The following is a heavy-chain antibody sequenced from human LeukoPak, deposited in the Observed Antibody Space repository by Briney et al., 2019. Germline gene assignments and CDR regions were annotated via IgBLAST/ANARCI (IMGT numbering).Heavy chain of an antibody. CDR1: GFTFSSYA. CDR2: ISGSGGST. J-gene: IGHJ6*02. Sequence: GGSLRLSCAASGFTFSSYAMSWVRQAPGKGLEWASAISGSGGSTYYADSVKGRFTISRDNSKNTLYLQMNSLRAEDTAVYYCAKANHYDILTGYGPSFPYYYYGMDVWGQGTTVTVSS. V-gene: IGHV3-23*01. D-gene: IGHD3-9*01. CDR3: AKANHYDILTGYGPSFPYYYYGMDV.